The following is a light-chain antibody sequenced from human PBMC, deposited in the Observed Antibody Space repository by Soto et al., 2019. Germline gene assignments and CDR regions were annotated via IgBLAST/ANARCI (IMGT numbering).Light chain of an antibody. CDR3: QHYGSYGE. Sequence: EIAVTQSPGTLSLSQGERATLSCRASQSVSNNYLAWYKQKPGQAPRLLIYGASNRSTGIPDRFSGSGSGADFTLTISRLEVEDCAVYYCQHYGSYGEFAQRTK. J-gene: IGKJ1*01. CDR2: GAS. V-gene: IGKV3-20*01. CDR1: QSVSNNY.